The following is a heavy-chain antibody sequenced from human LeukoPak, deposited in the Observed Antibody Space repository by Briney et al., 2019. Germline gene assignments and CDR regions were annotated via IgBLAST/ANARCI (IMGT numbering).Heavy chain of an antibody. CDR2: TKSDGSMT. D-gene: IGHD2-15*01. Sequence: PGGSLRLSCVASGFTFSGYWMHWVRQPPGKGLVWVSRTKSDGSMTNYADSVKGRFTISRDNAKNTLYLQMNSLRAEDTAVYYCASQVVGAAFDPWGQGTLVTVTS. CDR3: ASQVVGAAFDP. J-gene: IGHJ5*02. CDR1: GFTFSGYW. V-gene: IGHV3-74*01.